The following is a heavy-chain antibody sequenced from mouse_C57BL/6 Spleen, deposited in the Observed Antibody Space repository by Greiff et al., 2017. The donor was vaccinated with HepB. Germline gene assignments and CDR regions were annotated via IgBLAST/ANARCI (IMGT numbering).Heavy chain of an antibody. CDR2: ISSGSSTI. Sequence: DVKLVESGGGLVKPGGSLKLSCAASGFTFSDYGMHWVRQAPEKGLEWVAYISSGSSTIYYADTVKGRFTISRDNAKNTLFLQMTSLRSEDTAMYYCARRSYYSPWFAYWGQGTLVTVSA. CDR1: GFTFSDYG. J-gene: IGHJ3*01. D-gene: IGHD2-12*01. V-gene: IGHV5-17*01. CDR3: ARRSYYSPWFAY.